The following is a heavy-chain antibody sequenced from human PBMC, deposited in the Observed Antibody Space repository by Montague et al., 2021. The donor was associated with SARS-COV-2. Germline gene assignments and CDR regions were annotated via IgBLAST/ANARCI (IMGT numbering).Heavy chain of an antibody. CDR2: ISRSGSII. J-gene: IGHJ4*02. D-gene: IGHD6-13*01. CDR3: AREYIEAAGHGNDD. V-gene: IGHV3-11*04. Sequence: SLRLSCAASGFTFSTYWMYWIRQVPGKGLEWVSYISRSGSIIYYADSVKGRFTISRDNAKNSLYLQMNRLRAEDTAVYYCAREYIEAAGHGNDDWGQGTMVTVSS. CDR1: GFTFSTYW.